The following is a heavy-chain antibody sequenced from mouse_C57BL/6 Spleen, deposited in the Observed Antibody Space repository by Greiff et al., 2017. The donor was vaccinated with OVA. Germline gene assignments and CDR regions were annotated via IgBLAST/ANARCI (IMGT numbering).Heavy chain of an antibody. CDR3: ARATVVATRYFDV. Sequence: QVQLQQPGAELVKPGASVKMSCKASGYTFTSYWITWVKQRPGQGLEWIGDIYPGRGSTNYNEKFKSKATLTVDTSSSTAYMQLSSLTSEDSAVYYCARATVVATRYFDVWGTGTTVTVSS. CDR2: IYPGRGST. D-gene: IGHD1-1*01. J-gene: IGHJ1*03. CDR1: GYTFTSYW. V-gene: IGHV1-55*01.